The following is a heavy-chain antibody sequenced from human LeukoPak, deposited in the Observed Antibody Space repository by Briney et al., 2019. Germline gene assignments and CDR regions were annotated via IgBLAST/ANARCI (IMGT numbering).Heavy chain of an antibody. V-gene: IGHV4-30-4*01. D-gene: IGHD2-21*02. CDR2: IYYSGTT. J-gene: IGHJ5*02. Sequence: SETLSLTCTVSGGSISSGDCYWSWIRQPPGKGLEWIGYIYYSGTTYYNSSLKSRVTISVDTSKNQFSLKLSSVTAADTAVYYCARTFCGGDCYWWFDPWGQGTLLTVSS. CDR1: GGSISSGDCY. CDR3: ARTFCGGDCYWWFDP.